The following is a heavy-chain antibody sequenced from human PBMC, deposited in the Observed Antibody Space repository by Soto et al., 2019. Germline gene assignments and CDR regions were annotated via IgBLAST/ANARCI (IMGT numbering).Heavy chain of an antibody. J-gene: IGHJ4*02. CDR2: IRSKANSYAT. D-gene: IGHD1-26*01. CDR1: GFTFSGSA. V-gene: IGHV3-73*02. Sequence: EVQLVESGGGLVQPGGSLKLSCAASGFTFSGSAMHWVRQASGKGLEWVGRIRSKANSYATTYAASVKGRFTISRDDSKNTAYLQMNSLKTEDTAIYYCTTQEIVGATGYWGQGTLVTVSS. CDR3: TTQEIVGATGY.